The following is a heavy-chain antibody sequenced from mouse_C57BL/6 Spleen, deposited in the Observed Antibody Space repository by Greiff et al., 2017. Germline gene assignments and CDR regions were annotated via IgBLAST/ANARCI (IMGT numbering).Heavy chain of an antibody. J-gene: IGHJ3*01. D-gene: IGHD2-5*01. V-gene: IGHV1-50*01. CDR1: GYTFTSYW. Sequence: QVQLQQPGAELVKPGASVKLSCKASGYTFTSYWMQWVKQRPGQGLEWIGEIDPSDSYTNYNQKFKGKATLTVDTSSSTAYMQLSSLTSEDSAVYYWARPYSNYRFAYWGQGTLVTVSA. CDR2: IDPSDSYT. CDR3: ARPYSNYRFAY.